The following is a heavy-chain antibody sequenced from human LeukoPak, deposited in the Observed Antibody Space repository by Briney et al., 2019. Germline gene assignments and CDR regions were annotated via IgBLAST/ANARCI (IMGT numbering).Heavy chain of an antibody. J-gene: IGHJ6*02. D-gene: IGHD2-2*01. CDR2: IWYDGYNK. Sequence: GGSLRLSCTASGFTFSDYGMHWVRQAPGKGLEWVAIIWYDGYNKYYADSVRGRFTISRDNSKNTLYLQMNSLRAEDTAIYYCAKDRYCSSNSCHSYNYGLDVWGQGTTVTVSS. CDR1: GFTFSDYG. V-gene: IGHV3-33*06. CDR3: AKDRYCSSNSCHSYNYGLDV.